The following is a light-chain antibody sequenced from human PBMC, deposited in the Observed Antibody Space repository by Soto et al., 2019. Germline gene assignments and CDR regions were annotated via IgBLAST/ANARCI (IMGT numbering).Light chain of an antibody. CDR2: GAS. Sequence: DIQMTQSPSSVSASVGDRVTITCRASQDISSWLGWYQQKPGKAPKLLIYGASSLKSGVPSRFRGSGSGTDYTLTIIVLQPEDFATYYCEQGNSLPYTFGQGTKLEFK. V-gene: IGKV1-12*02. CDR3: EQGNSLPYT. CDR1: QDISSW. J-gene: IGKJ2*01.